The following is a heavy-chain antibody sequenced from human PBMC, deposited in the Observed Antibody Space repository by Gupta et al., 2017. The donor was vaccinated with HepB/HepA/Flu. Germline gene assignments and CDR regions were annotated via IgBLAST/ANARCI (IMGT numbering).Heavy chain of an antibody. CDR2: IYYSGTT. J-gene: IGHJ6*02. Sequence: QVQLQESGPGVVKTSQTLSLTCSVSGASMRSGGDYWTWIRHLPGKGLEWIGSIYYSGTTDYNPSLKSRTTMSVDTSNRQFSLSLRSVTAADTAVYYCARDRGIIQDYYYLGMDVWGQGTKVTVAS. V-gene: IGHV4-31*03. D-gene: IGHD3-16*01. CDR1: GASMRSGGDY. CDR3: ARDRGIIQDYYYLGMDV.